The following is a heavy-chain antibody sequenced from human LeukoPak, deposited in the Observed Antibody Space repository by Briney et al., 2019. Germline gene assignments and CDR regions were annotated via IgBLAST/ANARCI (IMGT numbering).Heavy chain of an antibody. CDR1: GYTFTSYG. Sequence: AASVKVSCKASGYTFTSYGISWVRQAPGQGLEWMGWISAYNGNTNYAQKLQGRVTMTTDTSTSTAYMELRSLRSDDTAVYYCAREYGSGSLTWFDPWGQGTLVTVSS. V-gene: IGHV1-18*01. CDR3: AREYGSGSLTWFDP. J-gene: IGHJ5*02. D-gene: IGHD3-10*01. CDR2: ISAYNGNT.